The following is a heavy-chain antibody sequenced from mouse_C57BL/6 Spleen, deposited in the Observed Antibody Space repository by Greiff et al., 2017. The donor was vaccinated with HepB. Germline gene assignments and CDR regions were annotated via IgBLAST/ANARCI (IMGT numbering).Heavy chain of an antibody. J-gene: IGHJ4*01. CDR3: ARGYGYEDAMGY. Sequence: EVQLVESGGGLVMPGASLKLSCAASGFTFSSYAMSWVCQTPEKRLEWVATISDGGSYTYYPDNVKGRFTISRDNAKNKLYLQMSHLKSEDTAKYYGARGYGYEDAMGYWGQGTSVTVSS. V-gene: IGHV5-4*01. CDR2: ISDGGSYT. CDR1: GFTFSSYA. D-gene: IGHD2-2*01.